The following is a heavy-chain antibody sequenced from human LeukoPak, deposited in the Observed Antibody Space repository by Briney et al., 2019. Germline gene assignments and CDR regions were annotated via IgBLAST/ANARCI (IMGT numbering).Heavy chain of an antibody. J-gene: IGHJ4*02. CDR2: IRYDGSNK. Sequence: GGSLRLSCAASGFTFSSYGMHWVRQAPGKGLEWVAFIRYDGSNKYYADSVKGRFTISRDNSKNTLYLQMNSLRAEDTAVYYCAKPPPYYDSSEIPFGWGQGTLVTVSS. D-gene: IGHD3-22*01. CDR1: GFTFSSYG. V-gene: IGHV3-30*02. CDR3: AKPPPYYDSSEIPFG.